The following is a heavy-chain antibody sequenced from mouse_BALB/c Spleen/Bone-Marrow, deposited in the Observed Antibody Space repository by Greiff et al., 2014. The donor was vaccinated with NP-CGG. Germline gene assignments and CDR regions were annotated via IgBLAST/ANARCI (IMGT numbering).Heavy chain of an antibody. CDR1: GFNIKDAY. D-gene: IGHD1-1*02. CDR2: IDPASGNT. J-gene: IGHJ4*01. V-gene: IGHV14-3*02. Sequence: VQLQQSGAELVKPGASVKLSCTASGFNIKDAYMHWVKQRPEQGLEWIGRIDPASGNTKYDPKFQGKATITADTSSNTAYLQLSSLTSEDTAVYYCARVKLWSYAMDYWGQGTSVTVSS. CDR3: ARVKLWSYAMDY.